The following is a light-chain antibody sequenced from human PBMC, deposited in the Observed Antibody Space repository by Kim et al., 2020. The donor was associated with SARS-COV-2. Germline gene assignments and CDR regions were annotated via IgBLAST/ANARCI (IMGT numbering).Light chain of an antibody. J-gene: IGKJ4*01. CDR1: QSVSSY. CDR3: QQRSNWPT. V-gene: IGKV3-11*01. CDR2: DAS. Sequence: SWSPGERATLSCMASQSVSSYLAWYQQKPGQAPRLLIYDASNRATGIPARFSGSGSGTDFTLTISSLEPEDFAVYYCQQRSNWPTFGGGTKVDIK.